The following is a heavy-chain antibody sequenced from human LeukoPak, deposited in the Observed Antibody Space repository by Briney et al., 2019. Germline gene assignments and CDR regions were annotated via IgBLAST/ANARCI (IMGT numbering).Heavy chain of an antibody. Sequence: SETLSLTCAVYGVSFSGYYWSWIRQPPGKGLEWIGEINHSGSTNYNPSLKSRVTISVDTSKNQFSLKLSSVTAADTAVYYCARGHCSTSCPSFDPWGQGTLVTVSS. CDR3: ARGHCSTSCPSFDP. D-gene: IGHD2-2*01. CDR1: GVSFSGYY. V-gene: IGHV4-34*01. J-gene: IGHJ5*02. CDR2: INHSGST.